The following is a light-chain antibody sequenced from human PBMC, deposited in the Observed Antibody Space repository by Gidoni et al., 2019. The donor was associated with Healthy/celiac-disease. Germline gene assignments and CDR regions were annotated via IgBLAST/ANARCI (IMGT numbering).Light chain of an antibody. Sequence: DIQMTQSPSTLSASVGDRVTITCRASQSISSWLAWYQQKPAQAPKLLIYKASSLESGVPSRFSGRGSGTEFPLTSSSLQPDYFATYYCQHYNSYLWTFXQXTKVEIK. CDR3: QHYNSYLWT. CDR1: QSISSW. V-gene: IGKV1-5*03. CDR2: KAS. J-gene: IGKJ1*01.